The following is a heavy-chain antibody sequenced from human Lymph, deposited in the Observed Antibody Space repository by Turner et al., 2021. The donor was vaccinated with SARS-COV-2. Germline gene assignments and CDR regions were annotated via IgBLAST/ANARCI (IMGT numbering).Heavy chain of an antibody. J-gene: IGHJ6*02. Sequence: EVQLLVSGGGLVQPGGSLRLSCAASGFTVNNYAMSWVRQGPGKGLEWVSTISGSGGSTYYADSVKGRFIISRDNSKNTLYLQMNSLRAEDTAVYYCANLYPTVSWEFPYGMDVWGQGTTVTVSS. CDR3: ANLYPTVSWEFPYGMDV. D-gene: IGHD3-16*01. V-gene: IGHV3-23*01. CDR1: GFTVNNYA. CDR2: ISGSGGST.